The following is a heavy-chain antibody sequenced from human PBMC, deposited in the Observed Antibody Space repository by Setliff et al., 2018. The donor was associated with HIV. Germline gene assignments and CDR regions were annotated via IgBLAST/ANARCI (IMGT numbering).Heavy chain of an antibody. V-gene: IGHV4-59*01. CDR2: IYYTGTT. CDR3: ARDRPPSTVDMLGAFDR. J-gene: IGHJ3*02. Sequence: SETLSLTCAVFGGSFTDYYWIWIRQPPGKGLEWIGYIYYTGTTKYNPSLKSRVTMSVDTSKNQLSLKLSSLTAADTAVYYCARDRPPSTVDMLGAFDRWGQGTMVTVSS. CDR1: GGSFTDYY. D-gene: IGHD4-17*01.